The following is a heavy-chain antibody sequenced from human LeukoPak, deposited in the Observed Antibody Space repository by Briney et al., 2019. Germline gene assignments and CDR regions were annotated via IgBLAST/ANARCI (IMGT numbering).Heavy chain of an antibody. V-gene: IGHV4-39*01. D-gene: IGHD5-12*01. Sequence: SETLSLTCTVSGGSISSSSYYWGWIRQPPGKGLEWIGSIYYSGSTYYNPSLKSRVTISVDTSKNQFSLKLSSVTAADTAVHYCVGRVATIDYWGQGTLVTVSS. CDR3: VGRVATIDY. CDR2: IYYSGST. J-gene: IGHJ4*02. CDR1: GGSISSSSYY.